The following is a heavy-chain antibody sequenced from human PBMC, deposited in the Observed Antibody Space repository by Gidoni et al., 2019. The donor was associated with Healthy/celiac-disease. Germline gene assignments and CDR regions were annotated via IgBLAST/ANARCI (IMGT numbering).Heavy chain of an antibody. D-gene: IGHD4-4*01. Sequence: QLQLQESGPGLVKPSETLSLTCTVSGGSISSSSYYWGWLRQPPGKGLEWIGSIYYSGSTYYNPSLKSRVTISVDTSKNQFSLKLSSVTAADTAVYYCARRPRYSNYFDYWGQGTLVTVSS. J-gene: IGHJ4*02. CDR2: IYYSGST. CDR3: ARRPRYSNYFDY. CDR1: GGSISSSSYY. V-gene: IGHV4-39*01.